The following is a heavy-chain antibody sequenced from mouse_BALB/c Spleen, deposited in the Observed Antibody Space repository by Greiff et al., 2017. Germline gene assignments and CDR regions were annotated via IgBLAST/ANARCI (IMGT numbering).Heavy chain of an antibody. V-gene: IGHV14-1*02. CDR1: GFNIKDYY. Sequence: VQLQQSGAELVRPGALVKLSCKASGFNIKDYYMHWVKQRPEQGLEWIGWIDPENGNTIYDPKFQGKASITADTSSNTAYLQLSSLTSEDTAVYYCARKGLYYFDYWGQGTTLTVSS. CDR2: IDPENGNT. J-gene: IGHJ2*01. CDR3: ARKGLYYFDY.